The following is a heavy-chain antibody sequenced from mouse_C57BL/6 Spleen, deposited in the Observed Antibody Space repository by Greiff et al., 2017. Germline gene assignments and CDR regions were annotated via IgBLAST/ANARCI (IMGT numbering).Heavy chain of an antibody. Sequence: VQLKESGAELVRPGASVKLSCTASGFNIKDDYMHWVKQRPEQGLEWIGWIDPENGDTEYASKFQGKATITADTSSNTAYLQLSSLTSEDTAVYYCTTDYGSSSWDWGQGTTLTVSS. CDR2: IDPENGDT. CDR3: TTDYGSSSWD. D-gene: IGHD1-1*01. J-gene: IGHJ2*01. V-gene: IGHV14-4*01. CDR1: GFNIKDDY.